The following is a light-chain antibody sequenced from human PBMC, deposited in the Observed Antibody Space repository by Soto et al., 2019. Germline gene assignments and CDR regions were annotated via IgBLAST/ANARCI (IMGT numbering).Light chain of an antibody. Sequence: QSVLSQTPSVSGTLGQRVTISCSGSNSNIEGNAVNWYQQVPGTAPKLLIYNNNHRPSGVSDRFSGSKSGTSASLAISGLQSADETDYYCAAWDDSRNAWVFGGGTKLTV. J-gene: IGLJ3*02. V-gene: IGLV1-44*01. CDR3: AAWDDSRNAWV. CDR1: NSNIEGNA. CDR2: NNN.